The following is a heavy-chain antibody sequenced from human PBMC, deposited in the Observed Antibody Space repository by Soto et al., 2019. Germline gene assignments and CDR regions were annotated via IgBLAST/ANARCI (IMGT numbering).Heavy chain of an antibody. Sequence: SETLSLTCAVYGGSFSGYYWSWIRQPPGKGLEWIGEINHSGSTNYNPSLKSRVTISVDTSKNQFSLKLSSVTAADTAVYYCASKGVYYYDSSGSLDFDYWGQGTLVTVS. CDR1: GGSFSGYY. CDR3: ASKGVYYYDSSGSLDFDY. V-gene: IGHV4-34*01. D-gene: IGHD3-22*01. J-gene: IGHJ4*02. CDR2: INHSGST.